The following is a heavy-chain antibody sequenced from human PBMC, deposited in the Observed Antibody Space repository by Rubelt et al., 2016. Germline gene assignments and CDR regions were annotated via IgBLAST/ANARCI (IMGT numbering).Heavy chain of an antibody. Sequence: QLVESGGGLVQPGGSLRLSCAVSGFSVDDYALHWVRQFPEKGLEWVSGINWNSDSIAYGDSVKGRFTISRDNAKNSLYLQLNSLRTEDTAFYYCAKDTSSSWYAFDYWGQGTLVTVSS. D-gene: IGHD6-13*01. CDR3: AKDTSSSWYAFDY. V-gene: IGHV3-9*01. CDR1: GFSVDDYA. CDR2: INWNSDSI. J-gene: IGHJ4*02.